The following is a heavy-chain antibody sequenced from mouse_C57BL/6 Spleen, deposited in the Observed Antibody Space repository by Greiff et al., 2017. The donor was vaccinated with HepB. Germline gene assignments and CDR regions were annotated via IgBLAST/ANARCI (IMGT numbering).Heavy chain of an antibody. Sequence: QVQLKQSGAELVKPGASVKISCKASGYAFSSYWMNWVKQRSGKGLEWIGQIYPGDGDTNYNGKFKGKATLTADKSSSTAYMQLSSLTSEDSAVYFCARYGYDSAYWGQGSLVTDSA. V-gene: IGHV1-80*01. D-gene: IGHD2-2*01. CDR2: IYPGDGDT. J-gene: IGHJ3*01. CDR3: ARYGYDSAY. CDR1: GYAFSSYW.